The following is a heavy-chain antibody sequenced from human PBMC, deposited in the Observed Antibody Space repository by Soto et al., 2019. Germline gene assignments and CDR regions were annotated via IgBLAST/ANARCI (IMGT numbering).Heavy chain of an antibody. J-gene: IGHJ6*02. Sequence: GSPKPFRAASGLPLPRDCIHWVRPAPSKGLEWVAVISFDGLKKYYADSVKGRFTISRDNSNTTLFLQMNTLRPEDTAVYYCAQDRSGSYPFYYGMDVWGQGTTVTVSS. CDR2: ISFDGLKK. CDR3: AQDRSGSYPFYYGMDV. V-gene: IGHV3-30*18. CDR1: GLPLPRDC. D-gene: IGHD1-26*01.